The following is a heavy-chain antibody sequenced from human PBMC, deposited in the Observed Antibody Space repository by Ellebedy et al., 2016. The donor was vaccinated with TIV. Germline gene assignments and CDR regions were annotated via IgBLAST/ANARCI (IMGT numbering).Heavy chain of an antibody. CDR3: ARISSGWGFDY. V-gene: IGHV2-70*17. CDR2: IDWDDDK. Sequence: SGPTLVKPTQTLTLTSTFSGFSLSTSRLSVSWIRQPPGKALEWLARIDWDDDKFYSTSLRTRLTISKDSSENQVVLTMTNMDPEDTATYYCARISSGWGFDYWGQGALVTVSS. D-gene: IGHD6-19*01. CDR1: GFSLSTSRLS. J-gene: IGHJ4*02.